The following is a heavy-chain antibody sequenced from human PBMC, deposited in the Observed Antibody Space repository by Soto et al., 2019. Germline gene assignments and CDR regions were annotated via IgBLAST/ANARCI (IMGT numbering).Heavy chain of an antibody. V-gene: IGHV1-46*01. J-gene: IGHJ4*02. Sequence: GASVKVSCKASGYTFTSYYMHWVRQAPGQGLEWMGIINPSGGSTSYAQKFQGRVTMTRDTSTSTVYMELSSLRSEDTAVYYCARDLSGIVVVVAAPAPTTVVTPEYYFDYWGQGTLVTVSS. CDR3: ARDLSGIVVVVAAPAPTTVVTPEYYFDY. CDR2: INPSGGST. D-gene: IGHD2-15*01. CDR1: GYTFTSYY.